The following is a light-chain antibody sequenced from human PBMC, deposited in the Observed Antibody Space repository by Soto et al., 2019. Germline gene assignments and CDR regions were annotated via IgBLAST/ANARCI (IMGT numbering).Light chain of an antibody. CDR1: SSDVGGYNY. V-gene: IGLV2-14*03. CDR2: DVS. J-gene: IGLJ2*01. CDR3: SSYTSSSTVV. Sequence: QSALTQPASVSGSPGQSIAISCTGTSSDVGGYNYVSWYQQHPGKAPKLIIYDVSNRPSGVSNRLSGSESGNTASLTISGLQAEDEADYYCSSYTSSSTVVFGGGTKLTVL.